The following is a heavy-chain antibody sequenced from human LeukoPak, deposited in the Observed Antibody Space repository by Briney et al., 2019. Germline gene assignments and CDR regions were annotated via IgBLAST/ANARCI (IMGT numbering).Heavy chain of an antibody. CDR2: INSDGSTI. CDR3: AREATGFDY. J-gene: IGHJ4*02. Sequence: QPGGSLRLSCAASGFTFSSYWMHWVRQAPGQGLVWVSRINSDGSTINYPDSVKGRFTISRDNAKNSLYLQMNSLRAEDTAVYYCAREATGFDYWGQGTLVTVSS. CDR1: GFTFSSYW. V-gene: IGHV3-74*01.